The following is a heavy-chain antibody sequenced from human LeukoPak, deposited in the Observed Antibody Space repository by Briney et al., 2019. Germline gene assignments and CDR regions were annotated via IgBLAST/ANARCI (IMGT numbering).Heavy chain of an antibody. J-gene: IGHJ4*02. CDR2: INHSGST. CDR3: ARGDCGSGGCAY. CDR1: GGSFSAYY. V-gene: IGHV4-34*01. D-gene: IGHD3-10*01. Sequence: SETLSLTSAVYGGSFSAYYWSWIRHPPRKGLEWIGEINHSGSTNYNTSPTSRVTISVDTSKNQFSLKLSSVTAADTAVYYCARGDCGSGGCAYGGRGTVVIVSS.